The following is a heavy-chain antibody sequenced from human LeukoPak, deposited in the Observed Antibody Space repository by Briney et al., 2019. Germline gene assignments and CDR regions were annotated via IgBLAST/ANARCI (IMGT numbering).Heavy chain of an antibody. D-gene: IGHD4-11*01. CDR1: GYTFTNYD. Sequence: GASVKVSCKASGYTFTNYDINWVRQATGQGLEWMGWMNPISGYTGFAQKFQGRVTMTGDTSISTAYMELSSLRSEDAAVYYCARTLRTTASFDPWGQGTLVTVSS. V-gene: IGHV1-8*01. CDR3: ARTLRTTASFDP. J-gene: IGHJ5*02. CDR2: MNPISGYT.